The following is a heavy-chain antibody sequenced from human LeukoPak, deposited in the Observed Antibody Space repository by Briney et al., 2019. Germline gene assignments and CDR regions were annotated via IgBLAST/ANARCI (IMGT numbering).Heavy chain of an antibody. V-gene: IGHV4-61*01. D-gene: IGHD2-15*01. CDR3: ARGYCSGGSCYADAFDI. J-gene: IGHJ3*02. CDR1: GYSISSGHY. Sequence: KPSETLSLTCTVSGYSISSGHYWGWIRQPPGKGLEWIGYIYYSGSTNYNPSLKSRVTISVDTSKNQFSLKLSSVTAADTAVYYCARGYCSGGSCYADAFDIWGQGTMVTVSS. CDR2: IYYSGST.